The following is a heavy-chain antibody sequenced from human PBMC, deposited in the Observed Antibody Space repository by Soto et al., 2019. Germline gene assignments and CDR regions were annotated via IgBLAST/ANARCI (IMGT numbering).Heavy chain of an antibody. CDR3: AKNTFTMVRGVISRDQYYFDY. D-gene: IGHD3-10*01. J-gene: IGHJ4*02. Sequence: PGGSLRLSCAASGFTFTNYAMSWVRQAPGKGLEWVSAISGSGASTYYADSVKGRFTISRDNSRITLYLQMNSLRVEDTAIYYCAKNTFTMVRGVISRDQYYFDYWGQGTLVTVSS. CDR1: GFTFTNYA. CDR2: ISGSGAST. V-gene: IGHV3-23*01.